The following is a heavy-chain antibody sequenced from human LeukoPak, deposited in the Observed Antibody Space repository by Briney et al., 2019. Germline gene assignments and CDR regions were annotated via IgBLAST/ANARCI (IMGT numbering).Heavy chain of an antibody. Sequence: GGTLRLSCAASGFTFSVYGMSWVRQAPGKGLEWVSGISGIGGKTYYADSVKGRFTISRDNSKNTLYLQMNSLRAEDTAVYYCAKDQVHCSGGSCYSLSFDYWGQGTLVTVSS. CDR1: GFTFSVYG. D-gene: IGHD2-15*01. V-gene: IGHV3-23*01. J-gene: IGHJ4*02. CDR2: ISGIGGKT. CDR3: AKDQVHCSGGSCYSLSFDY.